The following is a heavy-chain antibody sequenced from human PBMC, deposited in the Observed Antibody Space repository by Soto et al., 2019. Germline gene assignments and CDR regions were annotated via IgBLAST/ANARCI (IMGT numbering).Heavy chain of an antibody. CDR3: ARDSGWRFDY. CDR1: GGSVSSGSYY. Sequence: QVQLQESGPGLVKPSETLSLTCTVSGGSVSSGSYYWSWIRQPPGKGLEWIGYIYYSGSTNYNPTLKGRVTISVDTSKNQFSLKLSSVTAADTAVYYCARDSGWRFDYWGQGTLVTVSS. V-gene: IGHV4-61*01. CDR2: IYYSGST. J-gene: IGHJ4*02. D-gene: IGHD6-19*01.